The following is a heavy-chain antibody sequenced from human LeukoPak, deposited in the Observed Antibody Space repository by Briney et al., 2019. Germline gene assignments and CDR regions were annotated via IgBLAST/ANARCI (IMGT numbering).Heavy chain of an antibody. V-gene: IGHV3-30*18. CDR1: GFTFSSHD. D-gene: IGHD3-10*01. J-gene: IGHJ3*02. CDR3: AKSNGYGLVDI. Sequence: GGSLRLSCAASGFTFSSHDMHWVRQAPGKGLEWVAFISYDGGKKDYADSVKGRFTISRDNSRNTLYLQMNSLRAEDTAVYYCAKSNGYGLVDIWGQGTMVTVSS. CDR2: ISYDGGKK.